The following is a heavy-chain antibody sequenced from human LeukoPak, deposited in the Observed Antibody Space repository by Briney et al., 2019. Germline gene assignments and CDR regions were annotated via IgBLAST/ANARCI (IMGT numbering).Heavy chain of an antibody. CDR3: TTEGSSGWSDY. D-gene: IGHD6-19*01. CDR1: GFTFGDYA. J-gene: IGHJ4*02. CDR2: IRSKAYGGTT. Sequence: PGRSLRLSCTASGFTFGDYAMSWVRQAPGKGLEWVGFIRSKAYGGTTDYAAPVKGRFTISRDDSKNTLYLQMNSLKTEDTAVYYCTTEGSSGWSDYWGQGTLVTVSS. V-gene: IGHV3-49*04.